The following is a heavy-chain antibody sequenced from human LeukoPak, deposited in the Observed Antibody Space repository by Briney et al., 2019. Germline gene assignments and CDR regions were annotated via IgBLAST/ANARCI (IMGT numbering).Heavy chain of an antibody. J-gene: IGHJ4*02. D-gene: IGHD6-13*01. CDR1: GGTFSSYA. Sequence: GSSVKVSCKASGGTFSSYAISWVRQAPGQGLEWMGGIIPIFGTANYAQKFQGRVTITADESTSTAYMELSSLRSEDTAVYYCARDLTRIGSSSWYKFDYWGQGTLVTVSS. V-gene: IGHV1-69*01. CDR3: ARDLTRIGSSSWYKFDY. CDR2: IIPIFGTA.